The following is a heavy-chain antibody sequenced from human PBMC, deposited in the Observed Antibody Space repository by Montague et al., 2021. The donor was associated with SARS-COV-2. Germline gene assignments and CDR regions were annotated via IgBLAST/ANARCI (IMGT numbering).Heavy chain of an antibody. V-gene: IGHV3-9*01. J-gene: IGHJ3*02. CDR1: GFTFDDYA. Sequence: SLRLSCAVSGFTFDDYAMHWVRQAPGKGLEWVSGISWNSGNIGYADSVKGRFTISRDNAKNSLYLQMSSLRAEDTALYYCAKGEIGSGWYGAFDIWGQGTMVTVSS. CDR2: ISWNSGNI. CDR3: AKGEIGSGWYGAFDI. D-gene: IGHD6-19*01.